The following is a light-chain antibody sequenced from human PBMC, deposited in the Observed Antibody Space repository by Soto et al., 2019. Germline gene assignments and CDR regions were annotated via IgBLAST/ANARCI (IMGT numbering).Light chain of an antibody. CDR3: TSYTSRITYV. Sequence: QSFLTLPDSGSQSPGQSITISCTGTSIDIGSYNYVSWYQQYPGTAPKLIIYEVSNRPSGVSNRFSGSKSGNTASLTISGLQAEDEADYHCTSYTSRITYVFGTGTKVTVL. V-gene: IGLV2-14*01. CDR1: SIDIGSYNY. CDR2: EVS. J-gene: IGLJ1*01.